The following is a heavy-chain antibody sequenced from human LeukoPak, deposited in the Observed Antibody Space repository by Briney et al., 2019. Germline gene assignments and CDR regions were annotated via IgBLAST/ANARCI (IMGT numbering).Heavy chain of an antibody. D-gene: IGHD1-26*01. CDR2: IYYSGST. J-gene: IGHJ6*02. Sequence: SETLSLTCTVSGGSISSYYWSWIRQPPGKGLEWIGYIYYSGSTNYNPSLKSRVTISVDTSKNQFSLKLGSVTAADTAVYYCARDSSGSYWGHYYYYGMDVWGQGTTVTVSS. CDR3: ARDSSGSYWGHYYYYGMDV. V-gene: IGHV4-59*01. CDR1: GGSISSYY.